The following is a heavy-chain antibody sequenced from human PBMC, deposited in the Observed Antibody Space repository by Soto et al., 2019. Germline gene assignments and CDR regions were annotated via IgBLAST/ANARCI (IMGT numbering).Heavy chain of an antibody. CDR2: INPSGGST. CDR3: ARDLRGLWASYYYYYMDV. CDR1: GYTFTIYY. J-gene: IGHJ6*03. D-gene: IGHD5-18*01. V-gene: IGHV1-46*03. Sequence: ASVKVSCKASGYTFTIYYMHWVRQAPGQGLEWMGIINPSGGSTSYAQKFQGRVTMTRDTSTSTVYMELSSLRSEDTAVYYCARDLRGLWASYYYYYMDVWGKGTTVSVSS.